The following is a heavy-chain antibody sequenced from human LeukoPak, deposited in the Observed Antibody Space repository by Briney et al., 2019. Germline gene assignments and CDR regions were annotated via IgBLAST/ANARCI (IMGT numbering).Heavy chain of an antibody. CDR3: ARESVPPYCGGDCCLDY. J-gene: IGHJ4*02. CDR2: IIPIFGTA. Sequence: SVKVSCKASGGTFSSYAISWVRQAPGQGLEWMGRIIPIFGTANYAQKFQGRVTITTDKSTSTAYMELSSLRSEDTAVYHCARESVPPYCGGDCCLDYWGQGTLVTVSS. V-gene: IGHV1-69*05. D-gene: IGHD2-21*02. CDR1: GGTFSSYA.